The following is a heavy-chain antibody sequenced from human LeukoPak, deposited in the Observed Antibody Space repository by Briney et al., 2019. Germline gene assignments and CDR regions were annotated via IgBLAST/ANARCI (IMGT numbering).Heavy chain of an antibody. Sequence: ASVKVSCKASGGTFTSYDINWVRQATGQGLEWMGWMNPNSGNTGYAQKFQGRVTMTRNTSISTAYMELSSLRSEDTAVYYCARGRLQYHYYYYYMDVWGKGTTVTVSS. J-gene: IGHJ6*03. V-gene: IGHV1-8*01. CDR3: ARGRLQYHYYYYYMDV. D-gene: IGHD4-11*01. CDR2: MNPNSGNT. CDR1: GGTFTSYD.